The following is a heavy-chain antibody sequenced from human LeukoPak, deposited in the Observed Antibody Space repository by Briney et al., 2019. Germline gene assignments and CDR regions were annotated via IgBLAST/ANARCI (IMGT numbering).Heavy chain of an antibody. CDR3: ARQSYTYCHYGLDF. V-gene: IGHV4-59*01. CDR2: VYYTGTT. Sequence: SETLSLTCALSGGSIKNYYWCWIRQPPGKVLEWIEYVYYTGTTSYNPSLKSRVTNSVETSKNQFSLTLNSVTAADTAVYHCARQSYTYCHYGLDFWGQGTTVMVSS. CDR1: GGSIKNYY. J-gene: IGHJ6*02. D-gene: IGHD1-1*01.